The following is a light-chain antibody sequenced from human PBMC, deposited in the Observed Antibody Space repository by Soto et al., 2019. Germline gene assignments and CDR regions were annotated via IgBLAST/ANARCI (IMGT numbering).Light chain of an antibody. CDR3: KKYNSYWGT. V-gene: IGKV1-5*01. Sequence: DIQMTQSPSTLSASVGDRVTITCRASQSISSWLAWYQQKPGKAPKLLIYDASSLESGVTSRFSGSVLGKNFTLPITGLQPYDFETYYCKKYNSYWGTSGKGTKGDIK. J-gene: IGKJ1*01. CDR1: QSISSW. CDR2: DAS.